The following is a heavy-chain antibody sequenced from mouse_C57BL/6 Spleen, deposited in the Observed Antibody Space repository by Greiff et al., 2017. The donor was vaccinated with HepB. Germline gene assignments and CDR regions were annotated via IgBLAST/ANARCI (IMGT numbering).Heavy chain of an antibody. J-gene: IGHJ2*01. D-gene: IGHD1-1*01. CDR3: ARGGYYGSSYEYFDY. CDR2: IDPSVSYT. V-gene: IGHV1-69*01. Sequence: QVQLQQPGAELVMPGASVKLSCKASGYTFTSYWMHWVKQRPGQGLEWIGEIDPSVSYTNYNQKFKGKSTLTVDKSSSTAYMQLSSLTSEDSAVYYCARGGYYGSSYEYFDYWGQGTTLTVSS. CDR1: GYTFTSYW.